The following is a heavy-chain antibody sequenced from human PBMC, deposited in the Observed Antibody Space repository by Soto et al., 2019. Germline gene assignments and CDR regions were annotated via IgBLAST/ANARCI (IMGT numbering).Heavy chain of an antibody. Sequence: QVQLVESGGGVVQPGTSLRLSCAASGFTFSNYGMNWVRQAPGKGLEWVAVIWHDGSNKYYADSVKGRFTISRDNSMNTLYLQMNSLRVEDTAVYHCARVSSAYGMDVWGQGTTVTVSS. CDR1: GFTFSNYG. V-gene: IGHV3-33*01. CDR2: IWHDGSNK. CDR3: ARVSSAYGMDV. J-gene: IGHJ6*02.